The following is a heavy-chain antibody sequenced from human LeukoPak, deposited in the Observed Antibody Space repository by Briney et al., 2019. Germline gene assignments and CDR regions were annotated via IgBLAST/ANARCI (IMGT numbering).Heavy chain of an antibody. CDR3: ARDGDPFGDYIDY. CDR2: ISSSSSTI. D-gene: IGHD4-17*01. J-gene: IGHJ4*02. V-gene: IGHV3-48*04. Sequence: GGSLRLSCAASGFTFSSYSMNWVRQAPGKGLEWVSYISSSSSTIYYADSVKGRFTISRDNAKNSLYLQMNSLRAEDTAVYYCARDGDPFGDYIDYWGQGTLVTVSS. CDR1: GFTFSSYS.